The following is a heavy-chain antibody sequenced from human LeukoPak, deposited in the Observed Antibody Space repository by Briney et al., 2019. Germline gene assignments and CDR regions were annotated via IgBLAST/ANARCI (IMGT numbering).Heavy chain of an antibody. CDR3: ARDDLLSGYNFDY. Sequence: GGSLRLSCAASGFTFITYDLNWVRQAPGKGLEWVSSTSGSGNTMYYADSVKGRFTISRDNAKNSVYLQITSLRAEDTAVYFCARDDLLSGYNFDYWGQGTLVTVSS. D-gene: IGHD3-9*01. V-gene: IGHV3-48*03. CDR2: TSGSGNTM. CDR1: GFTFITYD. J-gene: IGHJ4*02.